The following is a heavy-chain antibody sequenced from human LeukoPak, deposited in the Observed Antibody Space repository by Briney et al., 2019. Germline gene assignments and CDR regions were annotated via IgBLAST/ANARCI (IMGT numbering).Heavy chain of an antibody. V-gene: IGHV1-69*06. Sequence: GASVKVSCKASGGTFSSYAISWVRQAPGQGLEWMGGIIPIFGTANYAQKFQGRVTITADKSTSTAYMELSSLRSEDTAVYYCAREIGSGSGSYYETLYSMDVWGKGTTVTVSS. CDR1: GGTFSSYA. CDR3: AREIGSGSGSYYETLYSMDV. D-gene: IGHD3-10*01. CDR2: IIPIFGTA. J-gene: IGHJ6*04.